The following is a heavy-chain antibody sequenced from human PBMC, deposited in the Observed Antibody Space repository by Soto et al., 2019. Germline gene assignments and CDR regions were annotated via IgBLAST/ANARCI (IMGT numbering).Heavy chain of an antibody. Sequence: QGQLQQSGPGLVKPSQTLSLTCAISGDSVSSDITSWNWIRQSPSRGLEWLGRTYYRSKWFHDYAASVKSRITINPDTSKNQFSLALNSMTHEDTAVYYCARGNALDVWGQGNVVTVSS. CDR1: GDSVSSDITS. V-gene: IGHV6-1*01. CDR2: TYYRSKWFH. CDR3: ARGNALDV. D-gene: IGHD3-10*01. J-gene: IGHJ3*01.